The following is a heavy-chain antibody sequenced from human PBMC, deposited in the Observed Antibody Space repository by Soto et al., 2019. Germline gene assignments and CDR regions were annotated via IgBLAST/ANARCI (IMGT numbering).Heavy chain of an antibody. D-gene: IGHD3-3*01. V-gene: IGHV3-30-3*01. Sequence: GGSLRLSCAASGFTFISYAMHWVRQAPGKGLEWVAVISYDGSNKYYADSVKGRFTISRDNSKNTLYLQMNSLRAEDTAVYYCARDLYDFWSGHYYYGMDVWGQGTTVTVSS. CDR1: GFTFISYA. CDR2: ISYDGSNK. J-gene: IGHJ6*02. CDR3: ARDLYDFWSGHYYYGMDV.